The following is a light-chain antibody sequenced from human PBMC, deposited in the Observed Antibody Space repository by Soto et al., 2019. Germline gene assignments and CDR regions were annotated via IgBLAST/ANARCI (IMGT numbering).Light chain of an antibody. J-gene: IGLJ1*01. CDR3: SSYSATNTLV. Sequence: QSVLTQPASVSGSPGQSMTISCTGTSSDVGDYPYVSWYQQHPGEVPKLIIYEVTNRPSGVTSRFSGSKSENTASLTISGLQAEDEADYYCSSYSATNTLVFGGGTKVTVL. CDR2: EVT. CDR1: SSDVGDYPY. V-gene: IGLV2-14*01.